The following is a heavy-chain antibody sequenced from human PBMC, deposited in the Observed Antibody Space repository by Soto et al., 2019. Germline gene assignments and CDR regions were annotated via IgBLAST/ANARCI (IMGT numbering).Heavy chain of an antibody. CDR3: ARDRLMATAGTARHYFGLDV. D-gene: IGHD5-18*01. Sequence: SETLSLTCTVSGGSIRSGGYYWSWVRQNPRRGLEWIGNIYYSGNTYYNPSLKSRLTISVDTAKNQFSLNLSSVTAADTAVYYCARDRLMATAGTARHYFGLDVWGQGTTVTVSS. V-gene: IGHV4-31*03. CDR1: GGSIRSGGYY. CDR2: IYYSGNT. J-gene: IGHJ6*02.